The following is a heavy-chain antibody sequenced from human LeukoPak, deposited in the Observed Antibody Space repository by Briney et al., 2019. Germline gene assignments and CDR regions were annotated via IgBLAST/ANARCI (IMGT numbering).Heavy chain of an antibody. Sequence: PSQTLSLTSAVSGGSISSGGYSWSWIRQPPGKGLEWIGYIYHSGSTYYNPSLKSRVTISVDRSKNQFSLKLSSVTAADTAVYYCARAGGSGPFDPWGQGTLVTVSS. CDR1: GGSISSGGYS. V-gene: IGHV4-30-2*01. J-gene: IGHJ5*02. CDR2: IYHSGST. D-gene: IGHD3-10*01. CDR3: ARAGGSGPFDP.